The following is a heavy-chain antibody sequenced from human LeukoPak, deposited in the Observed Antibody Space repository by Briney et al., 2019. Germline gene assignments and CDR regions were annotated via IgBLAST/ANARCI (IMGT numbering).Heavy chain of an antibody. CDR2: ISAYNGNT. J-gene: IGHJ4*02. CDR3: ARVRSYYDSSAYDY. V-gene: IGHV1-18*01. D-gene: IGHD3-22*01. CDR1: GYTFTSYG. Sequence: ASVKVSCKASGYTFTSYGISWVRQAPGQGLEWMGWISAYNGNTNYAQKLQGRVTMTTDTSPSTAYMELRSLGSDETAVYYCARVRSYYDSSAYDYWGQGTLVTVSS.